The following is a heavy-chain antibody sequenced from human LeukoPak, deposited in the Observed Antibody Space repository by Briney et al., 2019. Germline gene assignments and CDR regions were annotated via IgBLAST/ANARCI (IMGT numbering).Heavy chain of an antibody. D-gene: IGHD5-12*01. CDR1: GFTFSSYW. V-gene: IGHV3-74*01. Sequence: GGSLRLSCAASGFTFSSYWMHWVRQAPGKGLVWVSRINSDGSSTSYADSVKGRLTISRDNAKNTLYLQMNSLRAEDTALYYCARADIVATISDYWGQGTLVTVSS. CDR3: ARADIVATISDY. J-gene: IGHJ4*02. CDR2: INSDGSST.